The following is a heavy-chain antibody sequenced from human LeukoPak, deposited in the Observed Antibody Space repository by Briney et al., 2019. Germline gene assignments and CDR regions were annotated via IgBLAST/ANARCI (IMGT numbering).Heavy chain of an antibody. Sequence: GGSLRLFCAASGFTFSGYEMNWVRQAPGKGLEWVSCISSSGSTIYYADSVKGRFTISRDNAKNSLYLQMNSLRAEDTAVYYCALWKYGNSPLDFWGQGTLVTVSS. CDR1: GFTFSGYE. CDR3: ALWKYGNSPLDF. D-gene: IGHD6-6*01. CDR2: ISSSGSTI. V-gene: IGHV3-48*03. J-gene: IGHJ4*02.